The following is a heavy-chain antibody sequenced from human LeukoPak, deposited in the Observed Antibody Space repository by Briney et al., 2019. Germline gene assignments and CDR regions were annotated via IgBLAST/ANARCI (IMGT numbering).Heavy chain of an antibody. CDR2: IVVGSGNT. D-gene: IGHD1-26*01. CDR1: GFTFTSSA. V-gene: IGHV1-58*02. Sequence: SVKVSCKASGFTFTSSAMQWVRQARGQRLEWIGWIVVGSGNTNYAQKFQERVTITRDMSTSTAYMELSSLRSEDTAVYYCAAKADSGSYYSDYWGQGTLVTVSS. J-gene: IGHJ4*02. CDR3: AAKADSGSYYSDY.